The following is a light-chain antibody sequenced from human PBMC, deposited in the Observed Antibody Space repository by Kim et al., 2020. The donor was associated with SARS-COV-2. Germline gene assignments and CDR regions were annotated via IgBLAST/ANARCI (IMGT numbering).Light chain of an antibody. J-gene: IGLJ3*02. CDR1: KTNVGNNP. V-gene: IGLV1-44*01. CDR3: AAWDGSLNVWV. CDR2: GDG. Sequence: GQSVTISCSGSKTNVGNNPVNWYQQFPETAPKLLIYGDGQRPSGVFDRFSGSKSGTSASLAIGGLHSEDEADYYCAAWDGSLNVWVFGGGTQLTVL.